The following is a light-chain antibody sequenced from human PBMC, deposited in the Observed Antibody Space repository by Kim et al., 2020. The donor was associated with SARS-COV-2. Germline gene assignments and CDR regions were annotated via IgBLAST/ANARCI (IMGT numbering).Light chain of an antibody. CDR2: QDI. V-gene: IGLV3-1*01. CDR1: ELGDKY. CDR3: QAWDSGTAVV. Sequence: SYELTQPPSVSVSPGQTASITCSGDELGDKYVFWFQQKAGQSPVLVIYQDIKRPSGIPERFSASNSGNTATLTISGTQATDEADYYCQAWDSGTAVVFGGGTQLTVL. J-gene: IGLJ3*02.